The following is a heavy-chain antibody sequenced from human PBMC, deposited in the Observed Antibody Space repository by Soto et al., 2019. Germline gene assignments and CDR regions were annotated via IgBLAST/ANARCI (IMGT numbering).Heavy chain of an antibody. CDR3: ARGDDFLTGYYFDY. V-gene: IGHV3-11*01. CDR1: GFTLSDYY. D-gene: IGHD3-9*01. Sequence: EPLGGYCATSGFTLSDYYMNWIRQAPGKGLEWISYISSGGHTIYYADSVKGRFTISRDDAKNALYLQMNSLRADDTAVYYCARGDDFLTGYYFDYWGQGTVVTVSS. J-gene: IGHJ4*02. CDR2: ISSGGHTI.